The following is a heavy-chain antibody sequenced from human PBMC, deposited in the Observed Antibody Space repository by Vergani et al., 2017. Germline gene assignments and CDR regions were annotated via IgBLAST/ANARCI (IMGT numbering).Heavy chain of an antibody. CDR2: ISGSGGNT. Sequence: VQLVESGGGVVQPGGSLRLSCAASGFTFRSYAMSWVRQVPGKGLEWVSGISGSGGNTYYADSVKGRFTISRDNSKNTVFLQMNSLRAEDTAVYYCAKEGRSGITPFVADWGQGTLVTVSS. J-gene: IGHJ4*02. V-gene: IGHV3-23*04. D-gene: IGHD1-14*01. CDR1: GFTFRSYA. CDR3: AKEGRSGITPFVAD.